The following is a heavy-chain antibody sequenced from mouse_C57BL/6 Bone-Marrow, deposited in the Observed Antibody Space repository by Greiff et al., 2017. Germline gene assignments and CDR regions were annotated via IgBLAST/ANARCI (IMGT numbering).Heavy chain of an antibody. V-gene: IGHV5-6*02. D-gene: IGHD1-1*01. CDR2: ISSGGSYT. J-gene: IGHJ4*01. CDR1: EFTFSSYG. Sequence: DVMLVESGGDLVKPGGSLKLSCAASEFTFSSYGMSWVRQTPDKRLEWVATISSGGSYTYYPDSVKGRFTISRDNAKNTLYLQMSSLKSEDTAMYYCARQGYYGAMDYWGQGTSVTVSS. CDR3: ARQGYYGAMDY.